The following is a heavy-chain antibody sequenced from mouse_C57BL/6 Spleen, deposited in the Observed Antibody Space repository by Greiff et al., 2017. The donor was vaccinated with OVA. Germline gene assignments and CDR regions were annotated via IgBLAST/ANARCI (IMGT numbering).Heavy chain of an antibody. CDR2: IDPNSGGT. D-gene: IGHD2-3*01. V-gene: IGHV1-72*01. CDR3: ASERDGYYNYYAMDY. Sequence: QVQLQQPGAELVLLGSSVKLSCKASGYTFTSYWMHWVKQRPGRGLEWIGRIDPNSGGTKYNEKFKSKATLTVDKPSSTAYLQLSSLTSEDSAVYFCASERDGYYNYYAMDYWGQGTSVTVSS. J-gene: IGHJ4*01. CDR1: GYTFTSYW.